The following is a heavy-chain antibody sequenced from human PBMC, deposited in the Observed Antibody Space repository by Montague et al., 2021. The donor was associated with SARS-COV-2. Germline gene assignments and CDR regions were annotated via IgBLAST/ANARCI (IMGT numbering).Heavy chain of an antibody. V-gene: IGHV4-39*01. Sequence: SETLSLTCTVSGGSISNSHYYCAWSRHPPGKGLEWIGSIYFNGHSYNNPPLRNRTSIVLDTSKNQYYLKLNSLAAAATAVYYCAGQPPYQTGALDIWGQGTMVTVSS. J-gene: IGHJ3*02. D-gene: IGHD2-2*01. CDR1: GGSISNSHYY. CDR3: AGQPPYQTGALDI. CDR2: IYFNGHS.